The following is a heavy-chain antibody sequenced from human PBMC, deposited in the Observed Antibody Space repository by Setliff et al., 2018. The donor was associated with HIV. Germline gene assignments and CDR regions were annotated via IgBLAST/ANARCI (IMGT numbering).Heavy chain of an antibody. D-gene: IGHD3-22*01. CDR2: IYYRSKWYS. CDR3: ARDCDPSRYYYLSLFDF. J-gene: IGHJ4*02. V-gene: IGHV6-1*01. CDR1: GDSVLSSRAA. Sequence: SQTLSLTCVISGDSVLSSRAAWNWIRQSPSGGLEWLGRIYYRSKWYSEYAVSVKSRLTIKPDTLENRFSLQLSSVTPKDTAVYFCARDCDPSRYYYLSLFDFWGQGTPVTVSS.